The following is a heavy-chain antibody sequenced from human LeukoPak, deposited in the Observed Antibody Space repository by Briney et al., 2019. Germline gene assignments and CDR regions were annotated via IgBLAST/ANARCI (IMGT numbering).Heavy chain of an antibody. CDR1: GYSFTSYW. CDR2: IYPGDSDT. D-gene: IGHD6-25*01. V-gene: IGHV5-51*01. CDR3: ARTPSSGWKYYFDY. Sequence: GESLKISCKGSGYSFTSYWIGWVRHLPGKGLEGMGIIYPGDSDTRYSPSFQGQVTISADKSISTAYLQWSGLKASDTAMYYCARTPSSGWKYYFDYWGQGTLVTVSS. J-gene: IGHJ4*02.